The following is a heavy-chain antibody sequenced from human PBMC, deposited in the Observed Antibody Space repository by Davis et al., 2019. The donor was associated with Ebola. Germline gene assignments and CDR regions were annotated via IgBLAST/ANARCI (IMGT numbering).Heavy chain of an antibody. CDR3: ARDGAPPYSYGYYYYYGMDV. V-gene: IGHV3-13*01. CDR1: GFTFSNYD. Sequence: PGGSLRLSCAASGFTFSNYDMHWVRQATGKGLEWVSAIGTAGDTYYPGSVKGRFTISRENDKNSLYLQMDSLRAEDTAVYYCARDGAPPYSYGYYYYYGMDVWGQGTTVTVSS. CDR2: IGTAGDT. D-gene: IGHD5-18*01. J-gene: IGHJ6*02.